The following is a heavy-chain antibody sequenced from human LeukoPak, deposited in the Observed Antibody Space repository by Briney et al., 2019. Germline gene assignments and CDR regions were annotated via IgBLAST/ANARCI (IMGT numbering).Heavy chain of an antibody. CDR2: IIPILGIA. CDR1: GYTFTSYG. CDR3: ASSGSYYYYYGMDV. J-gene: IGHJ6*02. V-gene: IGHV1-69*04. Sequence: SVKVSCKASGYTFTSYGISWVRQAPGQGLEWMGRIIPILGIANYAQKFQGRVTITADKSTSTAYMELSSLRSEDTAVYYCASSGSYYYYYGMDVWGQGTTVTVSS. D-gene: IGHD1-26*01.